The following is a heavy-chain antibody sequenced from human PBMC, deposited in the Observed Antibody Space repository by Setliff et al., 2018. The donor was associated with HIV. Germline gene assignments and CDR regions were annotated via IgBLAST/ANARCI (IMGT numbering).Heavy chain of an antibody. D-gene: IGHD7-27*01. CDR3: ARARLLGGFLS. CDR1: GDSVSSASYY. CDR2: FYYGGST. V-gene: IGHV4-61*01. Sequence: SETLSLTCTVSGDSVSSASYYWSWIRQPPGKRLEWIGFFYYGGSTDYNPALKNRVAISVDTSRNRVSLKMTSVTAADTAVYYCARARLLGGFLSWGRGALVTVSS. J-gene: IGHJ5*02.